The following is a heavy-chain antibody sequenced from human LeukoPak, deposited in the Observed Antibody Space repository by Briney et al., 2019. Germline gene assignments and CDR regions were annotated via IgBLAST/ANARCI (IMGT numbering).Heavy chain of an antibody. CDR1: GESISSHY. CDR2: IYYSGSS. D-gene: IGHD3-9*01. J-gene: IGHJ3*02. Sequence: SETLSLTCNVSGESISSHYWSWTRQSPGKGLEWIGYIYYSGSSNYNPSLKSRVTISVDTSKNQFSLKLSSVTAADTAVYYCARDFRYFAWGEAFDIWGQGTMVTVSS. CDR3: ARDFRYFAWGEAFDI. V-gene: IGHV4-59*11.